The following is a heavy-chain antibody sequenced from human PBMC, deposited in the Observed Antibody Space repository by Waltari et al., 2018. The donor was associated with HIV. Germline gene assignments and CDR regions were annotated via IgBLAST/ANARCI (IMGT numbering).Heavy chain of an antibody. J-gene: IGHJ5*02. Sequence: EVQLVESGGDLVQPGGSLSLSCAASGFRFDDYAMHWVRQAPGKGLEWVSGIGWRSGNIAYADSVRGRFTISRDNAKNSLYLRMNSLRPDDTGFYYCARGPMYKWFDPWGQGTLVTVSS. CDR2: IGWRSGNI. CDR1: GFRFDDYA. V-gene: IGHV3-9*01. CDR3: ARGPMYKWFDP. D-gene: IGHD3-10*02.